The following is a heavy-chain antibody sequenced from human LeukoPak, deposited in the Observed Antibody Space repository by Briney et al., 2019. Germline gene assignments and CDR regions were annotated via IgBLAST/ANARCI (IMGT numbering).Heavy chain of an antibody. Sequence: ASVKVSCKTSGYSFTDYYIHWVRQAPGQGLEWMGGFDPEDGETIYAQKFQGRVTMTEDTSTDTAYMELSSLRSEDTAVYYCATDYSGVTMVRGVPSDAFDIWGQGTMVTVSS. V-gene: IGHV1-24*01. J-gene: IGHJ3*02. CDR1: GYSFTDYY. CDR3: ATDYSGVTMVRGVPSDAFDI. CDR2: FDPEDGET. D-gene: IGHD3-10*01.